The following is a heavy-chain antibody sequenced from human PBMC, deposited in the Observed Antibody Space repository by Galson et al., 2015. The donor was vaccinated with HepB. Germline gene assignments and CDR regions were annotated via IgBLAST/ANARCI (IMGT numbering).Heavy chain of an antibody. J-gene: IGHJ6*03. D-gene: IGHD2-21*01. CDR3: ARDSSTEGDYMDV. CDR1: GGSISSGGCY. CDR2: IYYSGIT. V-gene: IGHV4-31*03. Sequence: TLSLTCTVSGGSISSGGCYWSWIRQHPGKGLECIGYIYYSGITYYNPSLKSRVTISLDTSKNHFSLKLSSVTAADTAVYYCARDSSTEGDYMDVWGKGTTVTVSS.